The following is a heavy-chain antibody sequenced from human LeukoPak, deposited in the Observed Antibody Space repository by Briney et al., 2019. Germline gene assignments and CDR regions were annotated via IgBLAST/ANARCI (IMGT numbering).Heavy chain of an antibody. CDR2: ISSSSSYR. D-gene: IGHD3-10*02. Sequence: GGSLRLSCAASGFTLSSYSMNWVRQAPGTGLEWVSSISSSSSYRYYADSVKGRFTISRDNAKNSLYLQMNSLRAEDTAVYYCAELGITMIGGVWGKGTTVTISS. J-gene: IGHJ6*04. CDR3: AELGITMIGGV. CDR1: GFTLSSYS. V-gene: IGHV3-21*01.